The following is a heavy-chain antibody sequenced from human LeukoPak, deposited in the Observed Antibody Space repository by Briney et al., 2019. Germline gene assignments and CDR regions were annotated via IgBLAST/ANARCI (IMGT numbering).Heavy chain of an antibody. V-gene: IGHV3-15*01. D-gene: IGHD2-15*01. CDR1: GFTFSDFA. J-gene: IGHJ4*02. CDR3: AADVPENAAQIDY. CDR2: VRSGGPT. Sequence: RGSPRLSSAASGFTFSDFAMSWVRRAPGKGREGVARVRSGGPTDYAASVRGRFTTSRDDSRNTVYMQMNSLSTEDTAELYCAADVPENAAQIDYWGQGTRVTVSS.